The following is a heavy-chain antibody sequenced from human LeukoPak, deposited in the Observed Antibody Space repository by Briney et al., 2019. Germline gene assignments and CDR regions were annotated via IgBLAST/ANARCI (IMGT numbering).Heavy chain of an antibody. CDR1: RFSHSDHY. J-gene: IGHJ4*02. CDR3: SRGGRRDEIVYAVLFDY. D-gene: IGHD5/OR15-5a*01. V-gene: IGHV3-72*01. Sequence: GGSLRLSCAASRFSHSDHYMDWVRQAPGKGLEWVGRSTNKLNSYTTQYAASVKGRFSISRDDSKNSLYLQMNSLKSEDTAVYSCSRGGRRDEIVYAVLFDYGGQGTLVTVSS. CDR2: STNKLNSYTT.